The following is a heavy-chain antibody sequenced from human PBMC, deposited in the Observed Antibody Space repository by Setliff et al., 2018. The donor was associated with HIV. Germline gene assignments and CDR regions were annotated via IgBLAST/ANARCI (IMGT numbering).Heavy chain of an antibody. D-gene: IGHD1-1*01. J-gene: IGHJ4*02. CDR3: AKGSRPYKAPLDY. CDR1: GFTLDNYA. Sequence: SLKISCAASGFTLDNYAMPWVRQRPGEGLEWVASISWNRGTIAYADSVKGRFAISRDDAKNSLHLQMNSLRPDDTAFYYCAKGSRPYKAPLDYWGQGSLVTVSS. CDR2: ISWNRGTI. V-gene: IGHV3-9*01.